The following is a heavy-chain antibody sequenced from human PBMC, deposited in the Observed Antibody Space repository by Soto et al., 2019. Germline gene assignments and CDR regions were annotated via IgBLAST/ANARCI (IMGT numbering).Heavy chain of an antibody. CDR1: GGSISSSNYF. CDR2: MYYSGSA. J-gene: IGHJ5*02. Sequence: PSETLSLTCTVSGGSISSSNYFWGWIRQPPGKGLEWIGSMYYSGSAYYNPSLKSRVTISVDTSKNQFSLKLTSVTAADAALYYCARDFFDSSDYTTNWFDPWGQGTLVTVSS. D-gene: IGHD3-22*01. V-gene: IGHV4-39*01. CDR3: ARDFFDSSDYTTNWFDP.